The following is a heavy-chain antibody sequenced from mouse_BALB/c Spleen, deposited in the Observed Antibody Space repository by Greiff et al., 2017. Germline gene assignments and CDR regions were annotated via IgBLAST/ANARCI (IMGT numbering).Heavy chain of an antibody. V-gene: IGHV1S29*02. CDR1: GYTFTDYN. Sequence: VHVKQSAPELVQPGASVQISCKASGYTFTDYNMYWVQQSHGKCLEWIGYIYPYNGGTGFIQKFKSKATLTVVNSSSTAYMELRSLTSEDSAVYYCATGTYAMDYWGKGNSVTVSS. CDR2: IYPYNGGT. D-gene: IGHD4-1*01. CDR3: ATGTYAMDY. J-gene: IGHJ4*01.